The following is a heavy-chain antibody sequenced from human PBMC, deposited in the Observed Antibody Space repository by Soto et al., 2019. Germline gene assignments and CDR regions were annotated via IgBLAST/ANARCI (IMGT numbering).Heavy chain of an antibody. CDR3: VRGSSISWYPTPPHDY. Sequence: QVQLVQSGAEVKKPGASVKVSCKASGYTFTSYAMHWVRQAPGQRLEWMGWINAGNGNTKYSQKFQGRVTITRDTSVSTAFMELSSLRSEDTAVCDPVRGSSISWYPTPPHDYWGQGTLVTVSS. J-gene: IGHJ4*02. D-gene: IGHD6-13*01. CDR2: INAGNGNT. V-gene: IGHV1-3*01. CDR1: GYTFTSYA.